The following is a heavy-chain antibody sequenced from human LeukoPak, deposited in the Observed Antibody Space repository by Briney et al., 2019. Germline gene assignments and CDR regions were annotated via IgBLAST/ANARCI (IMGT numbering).Heavy chain of an antibody. V-gene: IGHV4-34*01. CDR2: INHSGST. Sequence: SETLSLTCAVYGGSFSGYYWSWIRQPPGKGLEWIGEINHSGSTNYNPSLKSRVTISVDTSKNQFSLKLSSVTAADTAVYYCASSGEVYYYDSSGMYYFDYWGQGTLVTVSS. J-gene: IGHJ4*02. D-gene: IGHD3-22*01. CDR3: ASSGEVYYYDSSGMYYFDY. CDR1: GGSFSGYY.